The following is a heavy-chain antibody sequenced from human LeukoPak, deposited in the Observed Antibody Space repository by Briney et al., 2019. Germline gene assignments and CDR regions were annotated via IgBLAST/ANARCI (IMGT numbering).Heavy chain of an antibody. Sequence: ASVKVSCTASGYTFTSYGISWVRQAPGQGLEWMGWISAYNGNTNYAQKLQGRVTMTTDTSTSTAYMELRSLRSDDTAVYYCARDGDYYDSSGYYYYYGMDVWGQGTTVTVSS. D-gene: IGHD3-22*01. CDR2: ISAYNGNT. CDR3: ARDGDYYDSSGYYYYYGMDV. J-gene: IGHJ6*02. CDR1: GYTFTSYG. V-gene: IGHV1-18*01.